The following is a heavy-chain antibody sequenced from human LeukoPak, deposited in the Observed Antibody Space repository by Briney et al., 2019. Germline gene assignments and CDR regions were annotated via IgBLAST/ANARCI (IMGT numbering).Heavy chain of an antibody. Sequence: SETLSLTCTVSGGSISSYYWSWIRQPAGKGLEWIGRIYTSGSTNYNPSLKSRVTMSVDTSKNQFSLKLSSVTAADTAVYYCAREDYDILTGFHTMSSYNWFDPWGQGTLVTVSS. D-gene: IGHD3-9*01. J-gene: IGHJ5*02. V-gene: IGHV4-4*07. CDR1: GGSISSYY. CDR2: IYTSGST. CDR3: AREDYDILTGFHTMSSYNWFDP.